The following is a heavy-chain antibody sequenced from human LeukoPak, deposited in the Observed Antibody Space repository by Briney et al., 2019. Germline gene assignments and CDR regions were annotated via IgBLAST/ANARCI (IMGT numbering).Heavy chain of an antibody. CDR2: ISYDGSNK. Sequence: GGSLRLSCAASGFTFSSYGMHWVRQAPGKGLEWVAVISYDGSNKYYADSVKGRFTIPRDNSKNTLYLQMNSLRAEDTAVYYCAKEAGTMVRVYGMDVWGQGTTVTVSS. J-gene: IGHJ6*02. D-gene: IGHD3-10*01. CDR3: AKEAGTMVRVYGMDV. CDR1: GFTFSSYG. V-gene: IGHV3-30*18.